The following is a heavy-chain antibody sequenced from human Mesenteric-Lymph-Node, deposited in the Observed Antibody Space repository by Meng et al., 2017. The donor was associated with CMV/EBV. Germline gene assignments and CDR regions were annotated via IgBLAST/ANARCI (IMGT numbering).Heavy chain of an antibody. CDR2: INQDGSEK. V-gene: IGHV3-7*01. CDR1: GFTFSDYW. CDR3: ARDAADWNLDY. D-gene: IGHD1-1*01. Sequence: GGSLRLSCAASGFTFSDYWMSWVRQAPGKGLAWVANINQDGSEKYFADSVKGRFTISRDDSKNTLYLQMNSLRTEDTALYYCARDAADWNLDYWGQGTLVTVSS. J-gene: IGHJ4*02.